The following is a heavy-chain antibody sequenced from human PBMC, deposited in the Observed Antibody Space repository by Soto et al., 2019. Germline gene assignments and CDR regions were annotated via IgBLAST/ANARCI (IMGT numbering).Heavy chain of an antibody. CDR3: ARGGIGSFGF. D-gene: IGHD3-3*01. V-gene: IGHV4-59*01. CDR1: GGSISSFH. J-gene: IGHJ4*02. Sequence: QVRLKESGPGLVKPSETLSLTCNVSGGSISSFHWSWIRQPPGRGLEWIGYMYNSGSTNYNPSLKSRSTISVDMSMNQFSLKVTSVTAADTAVYYCARGGIGSFGFWGQGTLVTVSS. CDR2: MYNSGST.